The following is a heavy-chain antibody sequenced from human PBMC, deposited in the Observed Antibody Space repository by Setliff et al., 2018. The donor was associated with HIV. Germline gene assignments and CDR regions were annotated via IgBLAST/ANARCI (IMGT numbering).Heavy chain of an antibody. CDR3: ARVLRGAAGCLDY. CDR1: GFIFSDYI. Sequence: GGSLRLSCAASGFIFSDYIMHWVRQAPGKGLEYVSAISSDGGTTYYADSVKGRFTISRDNSKNTLYLQMGSLRAEDMAVYYCARVLRGAAGCLDYWGQGTLVTV. V-gene: IGHV3-64*02. J-gene: IGHJ4*02. D-gene: IGHD6-13*01. CDR2: ISSDGGTT.